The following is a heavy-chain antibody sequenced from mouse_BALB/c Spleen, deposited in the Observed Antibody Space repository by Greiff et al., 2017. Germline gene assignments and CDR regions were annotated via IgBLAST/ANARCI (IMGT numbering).Heavy chain of an antibody. CDR1: GFSLTSYG. V-gene: IGHV2-6-2*01. D-gene: IGHD2-10*01. Sequence: VQLQQSGPDLVAPSQSLSITCTVSGFSLTSYGVHWVRQPPGKGLEWLVVIWSDGSTTYNSALKSRLSISKDNSKSQVFLKMNSLQTDDTAMYYCARHLPYYYAMDYWGQGTSVTVSS. CDR3: ARHLPYYYAMDY. CDR2: IWSDGST. J-gene: IGHJ4*01.